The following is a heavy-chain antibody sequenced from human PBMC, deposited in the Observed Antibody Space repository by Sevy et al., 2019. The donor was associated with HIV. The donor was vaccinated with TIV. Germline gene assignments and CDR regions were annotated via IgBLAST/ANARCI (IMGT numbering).Heavy chain of an antibody. V-gene: IGHV3-21*01. D-gene: IGHD4-17*01. CDR1: GFTFRSYS. CDR3: ARTTSAHSEYETLDNARFYGMDV. CDR2: ITSSSSFI. J-gene: IGHJ6*02. Sequence: GGFLRLSCAASGFTFRSYSMNWVRQAPGRGLEWISSITSSSSFIFYADSVKGRFTISRDNAKNSLFLQMNSLRAEDTAVYYCARTTSAHSEYETLDNARFYGMDVWGQGTTVTVSS.